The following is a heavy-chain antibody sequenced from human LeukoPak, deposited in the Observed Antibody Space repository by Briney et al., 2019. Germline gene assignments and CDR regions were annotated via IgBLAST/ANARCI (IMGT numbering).Heavy chain of an antibody. Sequence: ASVKASCKGSGYTFTGYYMHWVRQAPGLGLEWMGWINPNSGGTNYAQKFQGRVTMTRDTSISTAYMELSRLRSDDTAVYYCARDDLYDYWGQGTLVTVSS. CDR2: INPNSGGT. V-gene: IGHV1-2*02. CDR3: ARDDLYDY. CDR1: GYTFTGYY. J-gene: IGHJ4*02.